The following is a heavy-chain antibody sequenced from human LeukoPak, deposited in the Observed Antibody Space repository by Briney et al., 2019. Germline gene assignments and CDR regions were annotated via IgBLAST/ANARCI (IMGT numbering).Heavy chain of an antibody. CDR3: ARAPSTPDIVVVPWFDP. CDR2: IIPIFGTA. V-gene: IGHV1-69*06. Sequence: ASVKVSCKASGGTFSSYAISWVRQAPGQGLEWMGGIIPIFGTANYAQKFQGRATITADRSTSTAYMELSSLRSEDTAVCYCARAPSTPDIVVVPWFDPWGQGTLVTVSS. CDR1: GGTFSSYA. D-gene: IGHD2-2*01. J-gene: IGHJ5*02.